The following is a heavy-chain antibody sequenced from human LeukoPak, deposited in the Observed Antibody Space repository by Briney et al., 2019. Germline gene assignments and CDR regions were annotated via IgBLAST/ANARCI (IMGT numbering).Heavy chain of an antibody. Sequence: PGGSLRLSCAASGFTFSTYSMSWVRQAPGKGLGWVSTIDVTTGGSYYADSVKGRFTISRDNFQNTLFLQLNSLRVNDTVVYYCAKVNYYHPYFWGQGTLVTVSS. CDR2: IDVTTGGS. CDR3: AKVNYYHPYF. D-gene: IGHD3-22*01. CDR1: GFTFSTYS. V-gene: IGHV3-23*01. J-gene: IGHJ4*02.